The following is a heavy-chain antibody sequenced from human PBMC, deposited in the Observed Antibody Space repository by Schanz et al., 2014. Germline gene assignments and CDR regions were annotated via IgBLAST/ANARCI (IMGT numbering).Heavy chain of an antibody. J-gene: IGHJ4*02. Sequence: QVQLVESGGGVVQPGRSLRLSCATSGLNFDYYGLHWVRQAPGKGLEWVGFISFDGRNTGYAHSVKGRFTISRDNSKNTVNLQMNSLRAENTAVYYCAKEKEEVAADGSFFDYWGQGTLVTVSS. CDR1: GLNFDYYG. D-gene: IGHD6-13*01. CDR3: AKEKEEVAADGSFFDY. V-gene: IGHV3-30*18. CDR2: ISFDGRNT.